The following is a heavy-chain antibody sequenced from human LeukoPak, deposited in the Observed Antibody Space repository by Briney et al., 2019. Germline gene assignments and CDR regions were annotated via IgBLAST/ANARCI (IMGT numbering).Heavy chain of an antibody. J-gene: IGHJ4*02. V-gene: IGHV3-7*03. CDR1: GFTFTTYW. CDR2: INQDGTEK. Sequence: PGGSLRLSCAASGFTFTTYWMSWVRQAPGKGLEWVANINQDGTEKYYVDSVKGRFTISRGNAKNSLYLQMNSLRAEDTALYYCAKDAYSYGLYYFDYWGQGTLVTVSS. CDR3: AKDAYSYGLYYFDY. D-gene: IGHD5-18*01.